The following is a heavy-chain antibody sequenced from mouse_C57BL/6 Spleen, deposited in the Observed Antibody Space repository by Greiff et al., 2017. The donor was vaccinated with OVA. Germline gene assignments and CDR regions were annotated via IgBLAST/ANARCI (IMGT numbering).Heavy chain of an antibody. CDR3: ARSFITTVEAWFAY. J-gene: IGHJ3*01. CDR1: GYTFTSYW. Sequence: QVQLQQPGAELVRPGSSVKLSCKASGYTFTSYWMDWVKQRPGQGLEWIGNIYPSDSETHYNQKFKDKATLTVDKSSSTAYMQLSSLTSEDSAVYYCARSFITTVEAWFAYWGQGTLVTVSA. CDR2: IYPSDSET. D-gene: IGHD1-1*01. V-gene: IGHV1-61*01.